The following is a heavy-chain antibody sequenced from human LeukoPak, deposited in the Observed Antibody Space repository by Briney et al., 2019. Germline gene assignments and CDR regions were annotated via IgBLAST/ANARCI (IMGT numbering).Heavy chain of an antibody. J-gene: IGHJ4*02. CDR3: ARGPYTDY. D-gene: IGHD2-2*02. V-gene: IGHV3-53*01. Sequence: ASLRLSCAASGFTVSSNYMSWVRQAPGKVLEWVSVIYSSGSTYYADSVKGRFTISRDNSKNTLYLQMNSLRAEDTAVYYCARGPYTDYWGQGTLVTVSS. CDR1: GFTVSSNY. CDR2: IYSSGST.